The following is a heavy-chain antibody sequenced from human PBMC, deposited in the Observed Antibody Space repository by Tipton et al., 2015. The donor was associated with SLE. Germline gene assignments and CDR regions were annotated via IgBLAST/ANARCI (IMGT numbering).Heavy chain of an antibody. V-gene: IGHV4-39*01. CDR2: RFSGGST. CDR3: ARRKYYYMDV. Sequence: TLSLTCSVSGDSFYSSHDQRDWIRQSPGKGLEWIGSRFSGGSTYYNPSLKSRVTISVDMSKSQFSLNLNLVTAADTAIYYCARRKYYYMDVWGKGATVTVSS. J-gene: IGHJ6*03. CDR1: GDSFYSSHDQ.